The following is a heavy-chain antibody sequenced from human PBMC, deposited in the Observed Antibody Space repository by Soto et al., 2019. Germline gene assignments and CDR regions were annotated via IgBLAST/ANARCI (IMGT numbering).Heavy chain of an antibody. J-gene: IGHJ6*02. CDR2: IYYSGST. CDR3: ARASTTSPLYYYYGMDV. Sequence: QVQLQESGPGLVKPSETLSLTCTVSGGSISSYYWSWIRQPPGKGLEWIGYIYYSGSTNYNPSLKSRVTISVDTSKNQFSLKLSSVTAADTAVYYCARASTTSPLYYYYGMDVWGQGTTVTVSS. CDR1: GGSISSYY. D-gene: IGHD4-4*01. V-gene: IGHV4-59*01.